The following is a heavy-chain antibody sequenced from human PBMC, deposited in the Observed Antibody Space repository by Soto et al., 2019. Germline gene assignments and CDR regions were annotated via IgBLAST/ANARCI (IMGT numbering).Heavy chain of an antibody. D-gene: IGHD4-4*01. CDR1: GGTFSSYA. V-gene: IGHV1-69*13. CDR2: IIPIFGTA. CDR3: ASTTGFTVTKYYYYYGTDV. J-gene: IGHJ6*02. Sequence: SVKVSCKASGGTFSSYAISWVRQAPGQGLEWMGGIIPIFGTANYAQKFQGRVTITADESTSTAYMELSSLRSEDTAVYYCASTTGFTVTKYYYYYGTDVWGQGTTVTVSS.